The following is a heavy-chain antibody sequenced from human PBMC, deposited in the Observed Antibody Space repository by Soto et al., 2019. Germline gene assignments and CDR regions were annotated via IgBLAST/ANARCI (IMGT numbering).Heavy chain of an antibody. CDR3: AREGAAAGYYYYYGMDV. J-gene: IGHJ6*02. CDR1: GCSISSYY. Sequence: KTXETLSLTFTVSGCSISSYYWSWIRQPAGKGLEWIGRIYTSGSTNYNPSLKSRVTMSVDTSKNQFSLKLSSVTAADTAVYYCAREGAAAGYYYYYGMDVWGQETTVTVS. CDR2: IYTSGST. V-gene: IGHV4-4*07. D-gene: IGHD6-13*01.